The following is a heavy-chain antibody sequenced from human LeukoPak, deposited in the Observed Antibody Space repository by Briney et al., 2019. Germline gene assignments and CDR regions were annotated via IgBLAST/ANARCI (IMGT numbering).Heavy chain of an antibody. CDR3: ARGGWLGKPQRVDY. J-gene: IGHJ4*02. Sequence: GGSLRLSCAASGFTFSSYWMNWARQAPGKGLEWVASINHNGNVNYYVDSVKGRFTISRDNSKNTLYLQMNSLRAEDTAVYYCARGGWLGKPQRVDYWGQGTLITVSS. D-gene: IGHD6-19*01. V-gene: IGHV3-7*03. CDR1: GFTFSSYW. CDR2: INHNGNVN.